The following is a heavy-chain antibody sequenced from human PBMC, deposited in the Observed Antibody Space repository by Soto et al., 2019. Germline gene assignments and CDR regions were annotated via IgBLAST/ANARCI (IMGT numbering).Heavy chain of an antibody. J-gene: IGHJ5*02. Sequence: SETLSLTCTVSGGSISSSSYYWGWIRQPPGKGLEWIGSIYYSGSTYYNPSLKSRVTISVDTSKNQFSLKLSSVTAADTAVYYCATYNVLRYFDGSLIRGVWFDPWGQGTLVTVSS. D-gene: IGHD3-9*01. CDR2: IYYSGST. V-gene: IGHV4-39*01. CDR1: GGSISSSSYY. CDR3: ATYNVLRYFDGSLIRGVWFDP.